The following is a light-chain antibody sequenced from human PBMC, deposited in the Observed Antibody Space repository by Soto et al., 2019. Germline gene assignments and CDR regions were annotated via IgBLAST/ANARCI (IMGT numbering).Light chain of an antibody. CDR3: GTWDSNLSAPV. V-gene: IGLV1-51*01. Sequence: QSVLTQPPSVSAAPGQKVTISCSGSSSNIGNNYVSWYQQLPGTAPKLLIYDNNKRPSGIPDRFSGSKSGTSATLGITGLQTGDEADYYCGTWDSNLSAPVFGGGTKLTVL. CDR1: SSNIGNNY. J-gene: IGLJ2*01. CDR2: DNN.